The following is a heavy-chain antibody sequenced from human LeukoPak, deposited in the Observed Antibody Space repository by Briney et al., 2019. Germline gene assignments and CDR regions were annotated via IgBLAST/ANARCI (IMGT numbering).Heavy chain of an antibody. CDR3: ARVWRGDYYDSSGYYFPSYFQH. CDR2: ISAYNGNT. V-gene: IGHV1-18*01. D-gene: IGHD3-22*01. J-gene: IGHJ1*01. Sequence: ASVKVSCKASGYTFTSYGISWVRQAPGQGLEWMGWISAYNGNTNYAQKLQGRVTMTTDTSTSTAYMELRSPRSDDTAVYYCARVWRGDYYDSSGYYFPSYFQHWGQGTLVTVSS. CDR1: GYTFTSYG.